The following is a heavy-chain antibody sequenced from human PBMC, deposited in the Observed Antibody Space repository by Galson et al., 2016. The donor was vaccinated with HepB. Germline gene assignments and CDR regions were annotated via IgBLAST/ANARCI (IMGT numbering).Heavy chain of an antibody. Sequence: LRLSCAASGFTFDDYAMHWVRHAPGKGLEWVSGISWNSDSIGYADSVKGRFTISRDNAKNSRYLQMNSLRAEDTAVYYCAKDISGDYDYYYAMDVWGQGTTVTVSS. CDR1: GFTFDDYA. CDR2: ISWNSDSI. CDR3: AKDISGDYDYYYAMDV. D-gene: IGHD4-17*01. V-gene: IGHV3-9*01. J-gene: IGHJ6*02.